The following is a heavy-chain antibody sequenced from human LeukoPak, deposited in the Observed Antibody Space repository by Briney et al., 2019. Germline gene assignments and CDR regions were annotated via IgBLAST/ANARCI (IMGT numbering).Heavy chain of an antibody. CDR2: IYYSGTT. Sequence: PSETLSLTCTVSGGSISGNNYYWGWIRQPPGKGLEWLGTIYYSGTTYYSPTLLSRGTLSVDMSKNQFSLKLYSVTAADTAVYYCARVGPEGVRYFDWLNFDYWGQGTLVTVSS. D-gene: IGHD3-9*01. CDR3: ARVGPEGVRYFDWLNFDY. J-gene: IGHJ4*02. CDR1: GGSISGNNYY. V-gene: IGHV4-39*01.